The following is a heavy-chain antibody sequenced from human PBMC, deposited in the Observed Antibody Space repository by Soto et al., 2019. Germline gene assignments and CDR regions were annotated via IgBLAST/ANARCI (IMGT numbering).Heavy chain of an antibody. D-gene: IGHD6-13*01. V-gene: IGHV4-39*01. CDR1: GGSISTSNHY. Sequence: QLRLQESGPGLVKPSETLSLTCTVSGGSISTSNHYWGWIRQPPGKGLEWIGSLSYSGSTYYNPSLKSRVTISVDTSKNQFSLKLSSVTAAETAVYYCARRRNLAPAGKFYYYGMDVWGQGTTVTVSS. CDR3: ARRRNLAPAGKFYYYGMDV. CDR2: LSYSGST. J-gene: IGHJ6*02.